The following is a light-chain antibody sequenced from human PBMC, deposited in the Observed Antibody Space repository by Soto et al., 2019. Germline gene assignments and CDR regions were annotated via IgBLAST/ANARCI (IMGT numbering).Light chain of an antibody. CDR3: QQYNNWPPYT. J-gene: IGKJ2*01. CDR2: GAS. V-gene: IGKV3-15*01. CDR1: QSVSSN. Sequence: EIVMTQSPATLSASPGERATLSCRASQSVSSNLAWYQQKPGQAPRLLIYGASTRATGIPARFSGSGSGTDFTLTISSLQSEDFAVYYCQQYNNWPPYTFGQGTKLEIK.